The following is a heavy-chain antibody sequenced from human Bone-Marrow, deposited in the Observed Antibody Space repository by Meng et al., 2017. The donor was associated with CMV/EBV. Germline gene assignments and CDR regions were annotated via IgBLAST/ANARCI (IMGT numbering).Heavy chain of an antibody. V-gene: IGHV3-7*01. Sequence: GESLKISCAASGFTFSSYWMSWVRQAPGKGLEWVANIKQDGSEKYYVDSVKGRFTISRDNAKNSLYLQMNSLRAEDTAVYYCARDSISLTIFGVVRYGMDVWGQGTTVTVSS. J-gene: IGHJ6*01. CDR1: GFTFSSYW. CDR3: ARDSISLTIFGVVRYGMDV. CDR2: IKQDGSEK. D-gene: IGHD3-3*01.